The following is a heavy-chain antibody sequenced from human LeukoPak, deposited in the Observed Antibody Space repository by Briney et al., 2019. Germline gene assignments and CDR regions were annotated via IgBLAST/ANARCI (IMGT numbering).Heavy chain of an antibody. Sequence: GASVKVSCKASGYTFTSYYMHWVRQAPGRGLEWMGIINPSGGSTSYAQKFQGRVTMTRDTSTSTVYMELSSLRSEDTAVYYCARDQVIVVVPAAMPDYWGQGTLVTVSS. CDR3: ARDQVIVVVPAAMPDY. V-gene: IGHV1-46*01. CDR1: GYTFTSYY. D-gene: IGHD2-2*01. J-gene: IGHJ4*02. CDR2: INPSGGST.